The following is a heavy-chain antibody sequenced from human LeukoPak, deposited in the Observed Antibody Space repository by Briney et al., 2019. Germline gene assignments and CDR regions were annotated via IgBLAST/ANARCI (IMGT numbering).Heavy chain of an antibody. V-gene: IGHV1-69*05. Sequence: SVKVSCKASGGTFSSYAISWVRQAPGQGLEWMGRIIPIFGTANYAQKFQGRVTITTDESTSTAYMELSSLRSEDTAVYYCARESLYSNYAGYWGQGTLVTVSS. D-gene: IGHD4-11*01. CDR3: ARESLYSNYAGY. CDR2: IIPIFGTA. CDR1: GGTFSSYA. J-gene: IGHJ4*02.